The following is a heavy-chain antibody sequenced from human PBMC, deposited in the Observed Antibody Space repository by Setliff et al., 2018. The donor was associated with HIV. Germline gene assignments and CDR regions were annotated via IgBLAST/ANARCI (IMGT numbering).Heavy chain of an antibody. Sequence: SETLSLTCSVSGGSISSRTYYWGWIRQPPGKGLEWIGSIYYSGSTYYNPSLKSRVTISVDTSKNQFSLKLSSVTAADTAVYYCARGLVVPASTSYYMDVWGKGTTVTVSS. CDR2: IYYSGST. J-gene: IGHJ6*03. V-gene: IGHV4-39*07. CDR3: ARGLVVPASTSYYMDV. D-gene: IGHD2-2*01. CDR1: GGSISSRTYY.